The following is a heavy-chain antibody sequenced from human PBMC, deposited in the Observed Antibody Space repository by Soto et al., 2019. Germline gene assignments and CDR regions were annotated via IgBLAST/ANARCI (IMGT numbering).Heavy chain of an antibody. CDR1: GFNFKNYG. D-gene: IGHD3-10*01. Sequence: QVQLVESGGGVVQPGMSLTLSCAASGFNFKNYGIHWVRQGPGKGLEWVAVIWNDGKNKYYADSVQGRATISRDNYNNIVFLQLNSLRADDTALDQCARDPGRGEPPFDYWGQGTLVTVSS. CDR3: ARDPGRGEPPFDY. V-gene: IGHV3-33*01. CDR2: IWNDGKNK. J-gene: IGHJ4*02.